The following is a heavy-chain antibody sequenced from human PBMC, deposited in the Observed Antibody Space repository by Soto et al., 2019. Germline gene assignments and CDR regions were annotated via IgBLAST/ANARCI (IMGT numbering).Heavy chain of an antibody. Sequence: SVKVSCKASGGTFSSYAISWVRQAPGQGLEWMGGIIPIFGTANYAQKFQGRVTITADESTSTAYMELSSLRSEDTAVYYCARNGPWDLIGNPAVAGTPPVYWGQGTLVTVSS. CDR3: ARNGPWDLIGNPAVAGTPPVY. J-gene: IGHJ4*02. CDR1: GGTFSSYA. D-gene: IGHD6-19*01. CDR2: IIPIFGTA. V-gene: IGHV1-69*13.